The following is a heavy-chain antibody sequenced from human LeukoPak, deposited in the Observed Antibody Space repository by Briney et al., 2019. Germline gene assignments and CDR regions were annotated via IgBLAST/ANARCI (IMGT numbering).Heavy chain of an antibody. D-gene: IGHD2-15*01. CDR1: GFTFTGNS. Sequence: GGSLRLSCAASGFTFTGNSMHWVRQGPGKGLVWVARIHRDGGMTRYADSVEGRFTISRDNAKNTLYLQMNSLRAEDTAIYYCVRETGTIGYYMDVWGKGITVTVSS. V-gene: IGHV3-74*01. CDR3: VRETGTIGYYMDV. CDR2: IHRDGGMT. J-gene: IGHJ6*03.